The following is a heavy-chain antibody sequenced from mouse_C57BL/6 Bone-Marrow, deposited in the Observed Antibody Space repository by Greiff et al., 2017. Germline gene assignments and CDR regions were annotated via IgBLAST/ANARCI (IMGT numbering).Heavy chain of an antibody. CDR2: INYDGSST. CDR1: GFTFSDYY. CDR3: AREADDSYFDY. J-gene: IGHJ2*01. D-gene: IGHD2-4*01. Sequence: EVQRVESEGGLVQPGSSMKLSCTASGFTFSDYYMAWVRQVPEKGLEWVANINYDGSSTYYLDSLKSRFIISRDNAKNILYLQMSSLKSEDTATYYCAREADDSYFDYWGQGTTLTVSS. V-gene: IGHV5-16*01.